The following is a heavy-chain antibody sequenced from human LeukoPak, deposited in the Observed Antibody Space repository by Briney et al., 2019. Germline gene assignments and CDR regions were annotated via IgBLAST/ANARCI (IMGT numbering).Heavy chain of an antibody. CDR2: INQAGSAK. D-gene: IGHD1-1*01. CDR3: ARDPQHGALDY. CDR1: GFIFSSFS. Sequence: GGSLRLSCAASGFIFSSFSVNWVRQAPGKGLEWVADINQAGSAKVYVDSVKGRFTVSRDNAKNSLYLQMDSLRAEDTAVYYCARDPQHGALDYWGQGTLVTVSS. V-gene: IGHV3-7*01. J-gene: IGHJ4*02.